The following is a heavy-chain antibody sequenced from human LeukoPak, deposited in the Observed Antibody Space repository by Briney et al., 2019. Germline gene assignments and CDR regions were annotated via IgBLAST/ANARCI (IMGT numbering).Heavy chain of an antibody. Sequence: GGSLRLSCVGSGFTFSGDSMNWVRQAPGRGLEWVSHISASSTIIHYADSVKGRVTISRDNAKNSVFLQMNRLRVEDTAVYYCTTSRHSSSWYYNDYWGQGILVTVS. J-gene: IGHJ4*02. CDR3: TTSRHSSSWYYNDY. V-gene: IGHV3-48*01. D-gene: IGHD6-13*01. CDR1: GFTFSGDS. CDR2: ISASSTII.